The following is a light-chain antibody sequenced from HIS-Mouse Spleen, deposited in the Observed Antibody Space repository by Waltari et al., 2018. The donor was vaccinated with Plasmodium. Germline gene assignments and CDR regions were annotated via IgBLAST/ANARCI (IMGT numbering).Light chain of an antibody. CDR2: DVS. J-gene: IGLJ2*01. CDR1: SSDVGGYNY. Sequence: SVSGSPGQSVTISCTGTSSDVGGYNYVSWYQQHPGKAPKLRLYDVSKRPSGVPDRFSGSKSGNTASLTISGLQAEDEADYYCCSYAGSYTLVFGGGTKLTVL. V-gene: IGLV2-11*01. CDR3: CSYAGSYTLV.